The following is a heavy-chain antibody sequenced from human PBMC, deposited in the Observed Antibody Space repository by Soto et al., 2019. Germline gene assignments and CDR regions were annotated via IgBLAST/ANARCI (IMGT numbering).Heavy chain of an antibody. D-gene: IGHD6-13*01. CDR2: INPNSGGT. Sequence: ASVKVSCKASGCTFTGYYMHWVRQALGQGLEWMGWINPNSGGTNYAQKFQGRVTMTRDTSISTAYMELSRLRSDDTAVYYCARAPRAYSSRHPDYWGQGTLVTVSS. J-gene: IGHJ4*02. V-gene: IGHV1-2*02. CDR3: ARAPRAYSSRHPDY. CDR1: GCTFTGYY.